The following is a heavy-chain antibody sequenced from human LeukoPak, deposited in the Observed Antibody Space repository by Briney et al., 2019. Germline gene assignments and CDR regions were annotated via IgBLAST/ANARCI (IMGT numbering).Heavy chain of an antibody. CDR1: GFTFSNYA. CDR3: ARAGTQYYYDY. Sequence: PGGSLRLSCAASGFTFSNYAMHWVRQAPGKGLEYVSAITSDGGTTFYADSVKGRFTISRDNFKNTLYLQMGSLRGENLAVYYCARAGTQYYYDYWGQGTLVTVSS. CDR2: ITSDGGTT. J-gene: IGHJ4*02. D-gene: IGHD3-10*01. V-gene: IGHV3-64*02.